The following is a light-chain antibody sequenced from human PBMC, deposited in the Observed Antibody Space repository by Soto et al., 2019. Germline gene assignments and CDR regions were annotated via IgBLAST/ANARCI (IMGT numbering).Light chain of an antibody. CDR2: ADS. Sequence: EIVVSQSPATLSLSPGETATLSCRASQSVSGYIGWYQQKPGQAPRLLIYADSNRATGIPARFSGSGSGTEFTLTITSLQSEDFAVYCCQQYNNWPLTFGPGTKVDNK. CDR1: QSVSGY. V-gene: IGKV3D-15*01. CDR3: QQYNNWPLT. J-gene: IGKJ3*01.